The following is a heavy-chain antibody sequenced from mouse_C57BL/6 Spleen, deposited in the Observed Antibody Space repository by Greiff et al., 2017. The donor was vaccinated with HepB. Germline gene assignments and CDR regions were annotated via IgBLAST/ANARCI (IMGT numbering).Heavy chain of an antibody. V-gene: IGHV1-52*01. Sequence: VQLQQPGAELVRPGSSVKLSCKASGYTFTSYWMHWVKQRPIQGLEWIGNIDPSDSETHYNQKFKDKATLTVDKSSSTAYMQLSSLTSEDSAVYYCARGGNLGSYAYWGQGTLVTVSA. CDR1: GYTFTSYW. J-gene: IGHJ3*01. D-gene: IGHD1-1*02. CDR2: IDPSDSET. CDR3: ARGGNLGSYAY.